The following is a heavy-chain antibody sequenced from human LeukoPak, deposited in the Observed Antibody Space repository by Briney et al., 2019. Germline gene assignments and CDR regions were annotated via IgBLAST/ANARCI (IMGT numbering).Heavy chain of an antibody. V-gene: IGHV3-48*03. CDR3: ARDTITMVRGITGMGY. D-gene: IGHD3-10*01. Sequence: PGGSLRLSCAASGFTFSNYEMNWVRQAPGKGLEWISHISNFGDIIHYADSVEGRFTISRDNAKNSLYLQMNSLRAEDTAVYYCARDTITMVRGITGMGYWGQGTLVTVSS. CDR2: ISNFGDII. J-gene: IGHJ4*02. CDR1: GFTFSNYE.